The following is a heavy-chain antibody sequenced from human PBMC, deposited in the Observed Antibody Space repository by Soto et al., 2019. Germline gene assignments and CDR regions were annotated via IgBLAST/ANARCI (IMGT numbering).Heavy chain of an antibody. V-gene: IGHV3-15*07. J-gene: IGHJ4*02. Sequence: EVQLVESGGGLVEPGGSLRLSCAASGFTFNGAWMNWVRQGPGKGLEWVGRVKSKVDGETIDYAAPVKGRFTISRDASTNSVYLQMNSLSTEDTAMYYCAADLPDWGAYAFDYWGQGALVTVSS. D-gene: IGHD3-16*01. CDR2: VKSKVDGETI. CDR1: GFTFNGAW. CDR3: AADLPDWGAYAFDY.